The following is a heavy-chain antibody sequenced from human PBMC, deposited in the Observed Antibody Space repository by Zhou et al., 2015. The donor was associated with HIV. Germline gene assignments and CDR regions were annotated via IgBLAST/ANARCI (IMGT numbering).Heavy chain of an antibody. CDR3: ARDRGSYYDSSGYGTFDY. D-gene: IGHD3-22*01. Sequence: QVQLVQSGAEVKKPGSSVKVSCKASGGTFSSYTISWVRQAPGQGLEWMGRIIPILGIANYAQKFQGRVTITADKSTSTAYMELSSLRSEDTAVYYCARDRGSYYDSSGYGTFDYWGQGTLVTVSS. V-gene: IGHV1-69*08. J-gene: IGHJ4*02. CDR2: IIPILGIA. CDR1: GGTFSSYT.